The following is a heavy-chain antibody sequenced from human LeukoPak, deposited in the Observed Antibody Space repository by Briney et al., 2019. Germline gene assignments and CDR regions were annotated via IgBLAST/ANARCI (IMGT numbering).Heavy chain of an antibody. J-gene: IGHJ4*02. CDR1: GFTFSTYA. CDR3: AKDPHGSYGPRYFFDC. CDR2: IWYDGSNK. D-gene: IGHD5-18*01. Sequence: PGGSLRLSCAASGFTFSTYAMHGVRQAPGKGLEWVAVIWYDGSNKYYADSVKGRFDITRDNSKNTLNLHMNSLRAEDTAVYYCAKDPHGSYGPRYFFDCWGQGTLVTASS. V-gene: IGHV3-33*06.